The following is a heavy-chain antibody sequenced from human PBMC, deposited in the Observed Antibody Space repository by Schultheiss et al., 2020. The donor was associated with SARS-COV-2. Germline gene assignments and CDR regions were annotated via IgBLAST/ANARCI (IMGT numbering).Heavy chain of an antibody. Sequence: GESLKISCAASGFTVSSNYMSWVRQAPGKGLEWVSVMYRGGTTFYADSVKDRFTVSRDNSTNTVYLQMNRLSAEDTAIYYCARGTYYDILTGYPTKYYFDYWGQGTLVTVSS. CDR1: GFTVSSNY. CDR2: MYRGGTT. V-gene: IGHV3-53*01. CDR3: ARGTYYDILTGYPTKYYFDY. J-gene: IGHJ4*02. D-gene: IGHD3-9*01.